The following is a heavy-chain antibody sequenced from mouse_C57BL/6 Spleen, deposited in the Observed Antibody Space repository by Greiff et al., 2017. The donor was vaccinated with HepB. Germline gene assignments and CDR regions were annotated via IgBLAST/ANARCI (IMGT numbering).Heavy chain of an antibody. J-gene: IGHJ2*01. V-gene: IGHV5-4*01. D-gene: IGHD1-1*01. CDR2: ISDGGSYT. CDR3: ARDATTVVADY. Sequence: EVQRVESGGGLVKPGGSLKLSCAASGFTFSSYAMSWVRQTPEKRLEWVATISDGGSYTYYPDNVKGRFTISRDNAKNNLYLQMSHLKSEDTAMYYCARDATTVVADYWGQGTTLTVSS. CDR1: GFTFSSYA.